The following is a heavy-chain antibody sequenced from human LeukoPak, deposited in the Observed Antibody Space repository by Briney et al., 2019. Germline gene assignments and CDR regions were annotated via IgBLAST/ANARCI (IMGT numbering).Heavy chain of an antibody. CDR3: ARDPPGSGSYYDY. CDR1: GGSISSGGYY. Sequence: SETLSLTCTVSGGSISSGGYYWSWIRQHPGKGLEWIGYIYYSGSTNYNPSLKSRVTISVDTSKNQFSLKLSSVTAADTAVYYCARDPPGSGSYYDYWGLGTLVTVSS. J-gene: IGHJ4*02. CDR2: IYYSGST. V-gene: IGHV4-61*08. D-gene: IGHD3-10*01.